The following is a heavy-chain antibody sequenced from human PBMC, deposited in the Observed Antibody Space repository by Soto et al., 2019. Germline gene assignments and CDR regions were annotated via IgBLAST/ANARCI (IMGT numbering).Heavy chain of an antibody. CDR3: ARGDSTTHGDAFDI. V-gene: IGHV4-59*01. J-gene: IGHJ3*02. CDR2: SYSSGST. D-gene: IGHD6-13*01. Sequence: QVQLQESGPGLVKPSETLSLTCSVSVGSISFYYWNWIRQSPGKGLEWIGYSYSSGSTKYNPSLTSHARTSADRTRTQSSLPLSSVTAAEPAVYYCARGDSTTHGDAFDIWGQGRMVTVSP. CDR1: VGSISFYY.